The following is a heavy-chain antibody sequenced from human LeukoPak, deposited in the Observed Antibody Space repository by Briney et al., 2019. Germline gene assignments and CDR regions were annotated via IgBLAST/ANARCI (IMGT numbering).Heavy chain of an antibody. V-gene: IGHV4-59*08. CDR3: ARQGPFLSSIAARPYDY. CDR1: GGSISSYY. CDR2: VYYSGST. D-gene: IGHD6-6*01. J-gene: IGHJ4*02. Sequence: MTSETLSLTCTVSGGSISSYYWSWIRQPPGKGLEWIGYVYYSGSTNYNPSLKSRVTISVDTSENQFSLKLSSVTAADTAVYYCARQGPFLSSIAARPYDYWGQGTLVTVSS.